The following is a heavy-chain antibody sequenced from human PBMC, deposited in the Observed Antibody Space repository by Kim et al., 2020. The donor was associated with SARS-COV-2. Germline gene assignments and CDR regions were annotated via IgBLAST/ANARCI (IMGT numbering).Heavy chain of an antibody. CDR3: AKDWEYSSCWALDY. V-gene: IGHV3-30*18. Sequence: GGSLRLSCAASGFTFSSYGMHWVRQAPGKGLEWVAVISYDGSNKYYADSVKGRFTISRDNSKNTLYLQMNSLRAEDTAVYYCAKDWEYSSCWALDYWGQG. CDR2: ISYDGSNK. CDR1: GFTFSSYG. D-gene: IGHD6-19*01. J-gene: IGHJ4*02.